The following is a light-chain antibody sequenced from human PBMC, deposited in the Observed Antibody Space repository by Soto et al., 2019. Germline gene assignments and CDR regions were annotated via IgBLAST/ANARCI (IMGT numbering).Light chain of an antibody. Sequence: QLVLTQPPSASGTPGQRVTISCAGSGASIGTNTVNLYRQLPGTSPKLLIYGNNQRPSGVPDRFSGSKSGTSASLAISGLQSEDEADYYCAAWDGSLNNVLFGGGTKLTVL. J-gene: IGLJ2*01. CDR1: GASIGTNT. CDR3: AAWDGSLNNVL. CDR2: GNN. V-gene: IGLV1-44*01.